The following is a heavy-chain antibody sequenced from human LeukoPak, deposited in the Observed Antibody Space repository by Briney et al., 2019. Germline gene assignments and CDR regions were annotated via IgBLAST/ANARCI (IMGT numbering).Heavy chain of an antibody. V-gene: IGHV4-39*01. CDR2: IYYSGST. Sequence: SETLSLTCTVSGGSISISTYYWGWIRQPPGKGLEWIGNIYYSGSTYYNPSLKSRVTITVDTSKNQFSLRLSSVTAADTAVYYCARLGTGYDSSGYSIGWFDPWGQGTLVTVSS. D-gene: IGHD3-22*01. J-gene: IGHJ5*02. CDR1: GGSISISTYY. CDR3: ARLGTGYDSSGYSIGWFDP.